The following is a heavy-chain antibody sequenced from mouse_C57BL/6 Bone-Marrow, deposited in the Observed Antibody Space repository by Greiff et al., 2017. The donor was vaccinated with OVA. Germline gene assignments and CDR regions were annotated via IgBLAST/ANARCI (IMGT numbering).Heavy chain of an antibody. CDR3: ASAVFAY. CDR1: GYTFTSYW. V-gene: IGHV1-50*01. Sequence: QVQLKQPGAELVKPGASVKLSCKASGYTFTSYWMQWVKQRPGQGLEWIGEIDPSDSYTNYNQKFKDKATLTVDTSSSTAYMQLSSLTSEDSAVYYCASAVFAYWGQGTLVTVSA. J-gene: IGHJ3*01. CDR2: IDPSDSYT.